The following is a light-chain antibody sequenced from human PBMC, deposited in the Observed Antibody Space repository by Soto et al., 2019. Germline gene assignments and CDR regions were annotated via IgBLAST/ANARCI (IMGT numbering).Light chain of an antibody. CDR1: QSVVTN. CDR2: GAS. CDR3: QQYDIWPRP. Sequence: EVVMTHPPATRSVSPGERATLSCRASQSVVTNLAWYRQKPGQAPRLLIFGASTRATGIPARFSGGGSGTEFTLTITSLQSEDFAVYYCQQYDIWPRPFGQVSNADIK. J-gene: IGKJ1*01. V-gene: IGKV3-15*01.